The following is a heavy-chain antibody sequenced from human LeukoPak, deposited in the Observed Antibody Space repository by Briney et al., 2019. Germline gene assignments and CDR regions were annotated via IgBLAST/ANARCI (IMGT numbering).Heavy chain of an antibody. CDR2: IYSDDSDT. D-gene: IGHD3-10*01. Sequence: GASLQISCKGSGYRFTRKWIGWVRQLPGKGLEWMGIIYSDDSDTRYSPSFQGQVTISADKSITTAYLQWSSLKASDTAMYYCARRSGSYFGFDYWGQGTLVTVSS. CDR1: GYRFTRKW. J-gene: IGHJ4*02. CDR3: ARRSGSYFGFDY. V-gene: IGHV5-51*01.